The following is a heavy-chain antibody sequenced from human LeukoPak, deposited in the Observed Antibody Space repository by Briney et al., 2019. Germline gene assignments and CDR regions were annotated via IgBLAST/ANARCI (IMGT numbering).Heavy chain of an antibody. CDR2: INHSGST. D-gene: IGHD6-6*01. Sequence: SETLSLTCAVYGGSFSGYYWGWIRKPPGKGLEWFGEINHSGSTKYNPSLQSRVTISADTSKNQFSLKLSSVTAADTAVYYCARKYSSSAYNWFDPWGQGTLVTVSS. CDR3: ARKYSSSAYNWFDP. CDR1: GGSFSGYY. J-gene: IGHJ5*02. V-gene: IGHV4-34*01.